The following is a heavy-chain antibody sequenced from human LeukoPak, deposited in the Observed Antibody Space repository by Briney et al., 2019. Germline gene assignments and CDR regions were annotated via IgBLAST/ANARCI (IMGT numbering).Heavy chain of an antibody. D-gene: IGHD2/OR15-2a*01. V-gene: IGHV3-7*03. CDR2: IKEEGSEI. CDR3: ARGVYYFDY. Sequence: GGSLRLSCAASGFTFNTDWMSWVRQAPGKGLEWVANIKEEGSEIYYVDSVKGRFTISRDNAKNSLYLQMNSLRAEDTAVYYCARGVYYFDYWGQGTLVTVSS. CDR1: GFTFNTDW. J-gene: IGHJ4*02.